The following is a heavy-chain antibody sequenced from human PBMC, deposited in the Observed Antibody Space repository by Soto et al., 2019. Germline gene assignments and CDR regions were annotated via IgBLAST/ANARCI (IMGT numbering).Heavy chain of an antibody. D-gene: IGHD6-19*01. J-gene: IGHJ4*02. V-gene: IGHV4-59*01. Sequence: QVPLQESGPGLVKPSETLSLTCTVSGGSISSYYWSWIRQPPGKGLEWIGYIYYSGSTNYNPSLKSRVTISVDTSKNQFSLKLSSVTAADTAVYYCARGASSGWYDYWGQGTLVTVSS. CDR1: GGSISSYY. CDR3: ARGASSGWYDY. CDR2: IYYSGST.